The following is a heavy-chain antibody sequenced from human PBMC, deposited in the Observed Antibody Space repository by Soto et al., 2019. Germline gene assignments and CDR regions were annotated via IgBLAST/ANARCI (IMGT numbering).Heavy chain of an antibody. CDR3: AKVERAVAGIID. CDR1: GFTFSSYA. D-gene: IGHD6-19*01. CDR2: ISVSVGST. J-gene: IGHJ4*02. V-gene: IGHV3-23*01. Sequence: EVQLLESGGGLVQPGGSLRLSCAASGFTFSSYAMSWVRQAPGKGLDWVSAISVSVGSTYYADSVKGRFTISRDNSKNTLYLQMNSLRAEDTAVYYCAKVERAVAGIIDWGQGTLVTVYS.